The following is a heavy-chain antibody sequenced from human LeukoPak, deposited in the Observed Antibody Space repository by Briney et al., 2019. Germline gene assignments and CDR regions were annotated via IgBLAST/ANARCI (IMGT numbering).Heavy chain of an antibody. V-gene: IGHV3-23*01. CDR2: LTGDRGST. CDR3: AKDAVAPGSGGDFFDY. Sequence: GGSLRLSCAASGFTFSNNAMSWVRQAPGKGLEWVSVLTGDRGSTYYADFVKGRFTIPRDNSKNTLYLQMNSLRAEDTAIYYCAKDAVAPGSGGDFFDYWGQGTLVTVSS. J-gene: IGHJ4*02. CDR1: GFTFSNNA. D-gene: IGHD3-10*01.